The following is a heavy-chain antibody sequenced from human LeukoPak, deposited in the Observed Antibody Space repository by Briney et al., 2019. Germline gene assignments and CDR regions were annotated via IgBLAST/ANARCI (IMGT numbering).Heavy chain of an antibody. CDR3: ARDISRRYGSGTTQRILSPNQKAITFDY. V-gene: IGHV1-18*01. CDR1: GYTFTSYG. Sequence: GASVKVSCKASGYTFTSYGISWVRQAPGQGLEWMGWISAYNGNTNYAQKLQGRVTMTTDTSTSTAYMELRSLRSDDTAVYYCARDISRRYGSGTTQRILSPNQKAITFDYRGQGTLVTVSS. CDR2: ISAYNGNT. J-gene: IGHJ4*02. D-gene: IGHD3-10*01.